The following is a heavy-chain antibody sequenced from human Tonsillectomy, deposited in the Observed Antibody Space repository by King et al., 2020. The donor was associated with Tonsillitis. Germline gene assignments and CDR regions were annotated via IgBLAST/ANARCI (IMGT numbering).Heavy chain of an antibody. CDR1: GFTFSDYL. D-gene: IGHD5-18*01. V-gene: IGHV3-7*01. J-gene: IGHJ4*02. CDR2: IKHDGIEK. Sequence: VQLVESGGDLVQPGKSLRLSCAASGFTFSDYLMTLVRQAPGKGLEWLANIKHDGIEKYYVDSVKGRVTVSRDNAKNLLYLQLNTLRAGDTAVYYCARIGYRYGATFFDDWGQGTLVTVSS. CDR3: ARIGYRYGATFFDD.